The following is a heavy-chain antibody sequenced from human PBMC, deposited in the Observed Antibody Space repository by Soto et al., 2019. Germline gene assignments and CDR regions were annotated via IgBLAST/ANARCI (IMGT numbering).Heavy chain of an antibody. CDR3: ARVPLRYSSSHNFDS. J-gene: IGHJ4*02. D-gene: IGHD6-19*01. V-gene: IGHV4-61*01. CDR1: GASVSSGSFY. CDR2: IYNNETF. Sequence: PSETLSLTCSVSGASVSSGSFYWSWIRQPPGKGLEWIGFIYNNETFNYNPSLKSRVTLSVDTSKHQFSLRLSSVTAAGTAVYYCARVPLRYSSSHNFDSWGQGALVTVSS.